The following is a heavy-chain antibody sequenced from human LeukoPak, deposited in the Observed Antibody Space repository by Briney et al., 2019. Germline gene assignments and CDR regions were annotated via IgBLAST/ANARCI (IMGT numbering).Heavy chain of an antibody. J-gene: IGHJ4*02. CDR3: ARGAAAGTYFDY. CDR2: IYYSGST. V-gene: IGHV4-31*03. CDR1: GGSISSGGYY. D-gene: IGHD6-13*01. Sequence: PSETLSLTCTVSGGSISSGGYYWSWIRQPPGKGREWIGYIYYSGSTYYNPSLKSRVTISVDTSKNQFSLKLSSVTAADTAVYYCARGAAAGTYFDYWGQGTLVTVSS.